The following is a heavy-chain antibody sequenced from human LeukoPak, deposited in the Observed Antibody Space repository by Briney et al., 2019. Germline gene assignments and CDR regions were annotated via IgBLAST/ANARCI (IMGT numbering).Heavy chain of an antibody. J-gene: IGHJ6*03. CDR1: GGSIISYY. V-gene: IGHV4-34*01. D-gene: IGHD5-18*01. CDR2: INLSGST. Sequence: PSESLSLTCTVSGGSIISYYWSWIRQPPGKGLEWIGEINLSGSTNYNPSLKSRVTISEDTSKNQCSLKLSSVAAADSAVYFCASVGYSYVINDCSRTGLEAYPTKYYYHMDVWGQGTTVTVSS. CDR3: ASVGYSYVINDCSRTGLEAYPTKYYYHMDV.